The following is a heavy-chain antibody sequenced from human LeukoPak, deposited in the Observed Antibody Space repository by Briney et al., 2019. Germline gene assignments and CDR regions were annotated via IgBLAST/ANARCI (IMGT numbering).Heavy chain of an antibody. CDR2: ITSSSGSI. V-gene: IGHV3-23*01. CDR3: ARDCTVGSCYSDY. Sequence: GGSLRLSCAASGFTFRDYVMSWVRQAPGKGLVWVSAITSSSGSIYYADSVKGRFTISRDNSKNTLYLQMNSLRAEDTAVYYCARDCTVGSCYSDYWGQGTLVTVSS. CDR1: GFTFRDYV. D-gene: IGHD2-15*01. J-gene: IGHJ4*02.